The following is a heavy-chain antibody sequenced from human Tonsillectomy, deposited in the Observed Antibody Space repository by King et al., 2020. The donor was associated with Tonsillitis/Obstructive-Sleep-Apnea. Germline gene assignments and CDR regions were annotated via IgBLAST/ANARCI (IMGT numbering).Heavy chain of an antibody. CDR3: ARGGDYGGNSIYYFDS. CDR1: GFSLSTSGMC. Sequence: TLKESGPALVKPTQTLTLTCTFSGFSLSTSGMCVSWIRQPPGKALEWLARIDWDDDKYYSTSLKTRLTISKDTSKNQVVLTMTNMDPVDTATYYCARGGDYGGNSIYYFDSWGQGTLVTVSS. CDR2: IDWDDDK. J-gene: IGHJ4*02. D-gene: IGHD4-23*01. V-gene: IGHV2-70*11.